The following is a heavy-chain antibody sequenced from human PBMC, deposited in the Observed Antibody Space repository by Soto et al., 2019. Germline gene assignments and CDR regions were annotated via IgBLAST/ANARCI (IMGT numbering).Heavy chain of an antibody. CDR1: GGSLSGYY. CDR3: ARHHVRGRTIAGAAEF. D-gene: IGHD1-26*01. J-gene: IGHJ4*02. Sequence: QVQLQQWGAGLLKPSETLSLTCAVYGGSLSGYYWSWIHQPPGKGLEWIGEINHGGNTNYSPSLKSRVTISVNTSKNQLFLTLSSVTAADTAMYYCARHHVRGRTIAGAAEFWGQGTLVTVSS. CDR2: INHGGNT. V-gene: IGHV4-34*01.